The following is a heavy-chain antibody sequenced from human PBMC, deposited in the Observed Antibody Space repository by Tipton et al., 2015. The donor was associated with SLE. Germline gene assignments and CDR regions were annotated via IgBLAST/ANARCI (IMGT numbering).Heavy chain of an antibody. Sequence: QLVQSGAEVKKPGASVKVSCKASGYTFTSYDINWVRQATGQGLEWMGWMNPNSGNTGYAQKFQGRVTMTRNTSVSTAYMELSSLRSEDTAVYYCARPSSPVTTNYYYYMDVWGKGTTVTVSS. CDR3: ARPSSPVTTNYYYYMDV. V-gene: IGHV1-8*02. CDR1: GYTFTSYD. D-gene: IGHD3-22*01. CDR2: MNPNSGNT. J-gene: IGHJ6*03.